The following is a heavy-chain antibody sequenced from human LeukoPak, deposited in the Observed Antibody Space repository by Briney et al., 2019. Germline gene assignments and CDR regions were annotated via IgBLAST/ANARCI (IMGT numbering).Heavy chain of an antibody. D-gene: IGHD6-13*01. CDR3: ARDATAGNFDY. CDR1: GGSMSSYY. Sequence: PSETLSLTCTVAGGSMSSYYWSWIRQPPGKGLEYIGYIYCTGSTYYNPSLKSRVTISVDTSKRQFSLRLSSVSAADTAVYYCARDATAGNFDYWGQGTLVTVSS. CDR2: IYCTGST. J-gene: IGHJ4*02. V-gene: IGHV4-59*12.